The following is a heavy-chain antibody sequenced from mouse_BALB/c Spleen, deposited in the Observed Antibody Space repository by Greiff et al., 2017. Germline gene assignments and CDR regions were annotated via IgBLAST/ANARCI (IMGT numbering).Heavy chain of an antibody. CDR3: AREDYGSGGAMDY. J-gene: IGHJ4*01. CDR1: GYSITSGYY. CDR2: ISYDGSN. V-gene: IGHV3-6*02. Sequence: ESGPGLVKPSQSLSLTCSVTGYSITSGYYWNWIRQFPGNKLEWMGYISYDGSNNYNPSLKNRISITRDTSKNQFFLKLNSVTTEDTATYYCAREDYGSGGAMDYWGQGTSVTVSS. D-gene: IGHD1-1*01.